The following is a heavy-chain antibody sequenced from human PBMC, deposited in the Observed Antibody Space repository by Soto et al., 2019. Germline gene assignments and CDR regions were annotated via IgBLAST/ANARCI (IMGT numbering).Heavy chain of an antibody. Sequence: SETLSVTCTVSGGSISSSSHYWGLIRQPPGKGLEWIGSMYYSGNTYYNPSLTSRVTISVDTSKNQFSLTLSSVTAADTAVYYCARLTKGYCSGNICFPFWGHGTLVTVSS. D-gene: IGHD2-15*01. CDR1: GGSISSSSHY. CDR3: ARLTKGYCSGNICFPF. J-gene: IGHJ4*01. V-gene: IGHV4-39*01. CDR2: MYYSGNT.